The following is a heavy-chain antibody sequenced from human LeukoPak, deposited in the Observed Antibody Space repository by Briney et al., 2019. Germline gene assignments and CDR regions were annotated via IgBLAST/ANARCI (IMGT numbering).Heavy chain of an antibody. Sequence: SETLSLTCTVSGGSISSYYWSWIRQPPGKGLEWIGYIYYSGSTNYNPSLKSRVTISVDTSKNLFSLKLSSVTAADTAVYYCASTYCSGGSCYWALDYWGQGTLVTVSS. CDR1: GGSISSYY. D-gene: IGHD2-15*01. V-gene: IGHV4-59*08. J-gene: IGHJ4*02. CDR3: ASTYCSGGSCYWALDY. CDR2: IYYSGST.